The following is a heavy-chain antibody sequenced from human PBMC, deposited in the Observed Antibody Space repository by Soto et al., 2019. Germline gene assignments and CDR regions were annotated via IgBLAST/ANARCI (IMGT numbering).Heavy chain of an antibody. CDR1: GFSLTTSGVG. CDR2: IYWDDDK. CDR3: AHRVLRTVFGLVTTTAIYFDF. D-gene: IGHD3-3*01. Sequence: QITLNESGPTPVNPRQHLTVTCTFSGFSLTTSGVGVGWIRQSPGKDPEWLAHIYWDDDKRYSPSLKSRLTITKGTSKNPVVLTMADFDPADTATYYCAHRVLRTVFGLVTTTAIYFDFWGQGTPVAVSS. J-gene: IGHJ4*02. V-gene: IGHV2-5*02.